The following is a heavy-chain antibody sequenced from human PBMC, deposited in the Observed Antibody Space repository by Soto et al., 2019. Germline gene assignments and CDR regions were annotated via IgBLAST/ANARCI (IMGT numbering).Heavy chain of an antibody. CDR2: IDPSDSQT. D-gene: IGHD3-22*01. V-gene: IGHV5-10-1*01. Sequence: EALKISCKGSGYSFAGYWITWVRQKPGKGLEWMGRIDPSDSQTYYSPSFRGHVTISVTKSNTTVFLQWSSLRASDTAMYYCARQIYDSDTGPNFQYYFDSWGQGTPVTVSS. CDR1: GYSFAGYW. CDR3: ARQIYDSDTGPNFQYYFDS. J-gene: IGHJ4*02.